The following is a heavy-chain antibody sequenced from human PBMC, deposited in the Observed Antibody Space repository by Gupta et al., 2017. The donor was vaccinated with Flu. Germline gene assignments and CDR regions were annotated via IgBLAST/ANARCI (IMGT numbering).Heavy chain of an antibody. Sequence: VRQAPGQGLEWMGGIIPVFGPTNYAQKFQGRVTITADESTSTAYLELSSLRPEDTAVYYCARKGGGHCSGGTCYSFDYWGQGTLVIVSS. CDR2: IIPVFGPT. J-gene: IGHJ4*02. V-gene: IGHV1-69*01. CDR3: ARKGGGHCSGGTCYSFDY. D-gene: IGHD2-15*01.